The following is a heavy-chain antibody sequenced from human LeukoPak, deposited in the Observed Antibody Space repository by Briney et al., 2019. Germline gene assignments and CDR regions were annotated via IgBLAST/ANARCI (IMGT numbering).Heavy chain of an antibody. D-gene: IGHD5-18*01. CDR1: GFTVRYNY. CDR3: ASGGSYGLLDY. Sequence: GGSLALSCAASGFTVRYNYMNWVRQAPGTGLEWVSVVYSGGSTYYADSVKGRFTISRDNSKNTVYLQMNSLRAEDTAVYFCASGGSYGLLDYWGQGTLVTASS. J-gene: IGHJ4*02. V-gene: IGHV3-53*01. CDR2: VYSGGST.